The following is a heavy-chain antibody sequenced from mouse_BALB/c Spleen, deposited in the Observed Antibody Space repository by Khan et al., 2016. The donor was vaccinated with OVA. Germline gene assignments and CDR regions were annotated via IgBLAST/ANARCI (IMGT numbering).Heavy chain of an antibody. Sequence: QIQLVQSGPELKKPGETVRISCKASGYTFTTAGVQWVQKMPGKGLKWIGWINTHSGVPKYAEDFKGRFAFSLETSASTVYLQITNLKNEDTATYFYARGGAAYYRNDGGAMDYWGHGTSVTVSS. J-gene: IGHJ4*01. D-gene: IGHD2-14*01. CDR3: ARGGAAYYRNDGGAMDY. V-gene: IGHV9-4*02. CDR1: GYTFTTAG. CDR2: INTHSGVP.